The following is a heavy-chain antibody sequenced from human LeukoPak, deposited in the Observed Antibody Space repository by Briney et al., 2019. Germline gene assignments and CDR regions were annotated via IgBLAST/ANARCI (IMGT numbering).Heavy chain of an antibody. J-gene: IGHJ6*02. CDR3: ARDLGGITGTAYYYYGMDV. CDR1: GYTFTSYD. V-gene: IGHV1-8*01. D-gene: IGHD1-20*01. Sequence: ASVKVSCKASGYTFTSYDINWVRQATGQGLEWMGWMNPNSGNTGYAQKFQGRVTTTRNTSISTAYMELSSLRSEDTAVYYCARDLGGITGTAYYYYGMDVWGQGTTVTVSS. CDR2: MNPNSGNT.